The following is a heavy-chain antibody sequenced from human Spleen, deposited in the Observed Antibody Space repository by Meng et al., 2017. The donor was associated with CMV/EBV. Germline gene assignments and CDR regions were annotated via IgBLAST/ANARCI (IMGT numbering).Heavy chain of an antibody. D-gene: IGHD6-19*01. CDR3: ARECPISAWSYSFDY. CDR1: GFTFSDYY. V-gene: IGHV3-53*01. J-gene: IGHJ4*02. CDR2: IYAGGTT. Sequence: GESLKISCAASGFTFSDYYMNWVRQAPGKGLEWVSVIYAGGTTSYADSVRGRFTISRDNSKNTLYLQMNYLRAEDTAVYYCARECPISAWSYSFDYWGQGALVTVSS.